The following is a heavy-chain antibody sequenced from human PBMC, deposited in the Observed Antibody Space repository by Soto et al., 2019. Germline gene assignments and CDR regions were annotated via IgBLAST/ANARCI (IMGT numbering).Heavy chain of an antibody. V-gene: IGHV3-66*01. CDR1: GFTVSSNY. D-gene: IGHD6-6*01. Sequence: GGSLRLSCAASGFTVSSNYMSWVRQAPGKGLEWVSVIYSGGSTYYADSVKGRFTISRDNSKNTLYLQMNSLRAEDTAVYYCARGGSSSAHDAFVIWGQRTMVT. CDR3: ARGGSSSAHDAFVI. CDR2: IYSGGST. J-gene: IGHJ3*02.